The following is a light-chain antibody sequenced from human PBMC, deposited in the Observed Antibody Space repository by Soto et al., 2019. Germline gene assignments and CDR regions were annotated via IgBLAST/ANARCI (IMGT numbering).Light chain of an antibody. J-gene: IGKJ1*01. Sequence: EIVLTQSPGTLSLSPGERATLSSRASQSVSSSYLAWYQQKPGQAPRLLIYGASSRATGIPDRFSGSGSGTDFTLTISRLEPEDFAVYYCLQYGSSLWTFGQGTKVDIK. CDR1: QSVSSSY. CDR3: LQYGSSLWT. CDR2: GAS. V-gene: IGKV3-20*01.